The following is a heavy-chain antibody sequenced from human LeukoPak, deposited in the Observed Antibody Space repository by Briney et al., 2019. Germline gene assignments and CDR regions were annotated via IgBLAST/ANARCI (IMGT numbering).Heavy chain of an antibody. V-gene: IGHV4-4*02. CDR2: VYHSGST. CDR1: GGSISSSYW. CDR3: ARYSNYGDYYYYYMDV. Sequence: PSETLSLTCAVSGGSISSSYWWSWVRQPPGKGLEWIGEVYHSGSTNYNPSLKSRVTISVDKSKNQFSLKLSSVTAADTAVYYCARYSNYGDYYYYYMDVWGKGTTVTVSS. D-gene: IGHD4-11*01. J-gene: IGHJ6*03.